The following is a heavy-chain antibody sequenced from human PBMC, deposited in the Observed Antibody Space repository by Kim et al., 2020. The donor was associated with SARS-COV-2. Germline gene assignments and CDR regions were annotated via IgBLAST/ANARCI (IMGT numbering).Heavy chain of an antibody. CDR1: GGSFSGYY. V-gene: IGHV4-34*01. CDR2: INHSGST. J-gene: IGHJ3*02. D-gene: IGHD3-9*01. Sequence: SETLSLTCAVYGGSFSGYYWSWIRQPPGKGLDWIGEINHSGSTNYNPSLKSRVTISVDTSKNQFSLKLSSVTAADTTVYYCARGLVLRYFDWLLNDAFDIWGQGTMVTVSS. CDR3: ARGLVLRYFDWLLNDAFDI.